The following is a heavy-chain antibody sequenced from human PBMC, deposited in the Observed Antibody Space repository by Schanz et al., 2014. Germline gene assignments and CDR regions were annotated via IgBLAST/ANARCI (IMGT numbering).Heavy chain of an antibody. CDR1: GFTFSSYG. D-gene: IGHD1-1*01. V-gene: IGHV3-33*01. J-gene: IGHJ5*02. CDR3: ARGRVLES. CDR2: IWYDGSNK. Sequence: VQLVESGGGVVQPGRSLRLSCAASGFTFSSYGMHWVRQAPGKGLEWVAVIWYDGSNKYYADSVKGRFTISRDNAKNSLFLQMNSLRPEDTAVYYCARGRVLESWGQGTLVTVSS.